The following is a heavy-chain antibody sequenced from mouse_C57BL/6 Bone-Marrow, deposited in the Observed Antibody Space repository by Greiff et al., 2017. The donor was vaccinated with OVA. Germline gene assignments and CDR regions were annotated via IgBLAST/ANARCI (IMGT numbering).Heavy chain of an antibody. D-gene: IGHD2-4*01. CDR2: INPSTGGT. J-gene: IGHJ3*01. V-gene: IGHV1-42*01. CDR1: GYSFTGYY. Sequence: EVQLQQSGPELVKPGASVKISCKASGYSFTGYYMNWVKQSPEKSLEWIGEINPSTGGTTYNQKFKAKATLTVDKSSSTAYMQLKSLTSEDSAVDYCARGGLRFSYWGKGTLVTVSA. CDR3: ARGGLRFSY.